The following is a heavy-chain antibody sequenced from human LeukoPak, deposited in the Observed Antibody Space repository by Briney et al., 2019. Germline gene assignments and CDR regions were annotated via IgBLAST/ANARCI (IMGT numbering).Heavy chain of an antibody. V-gene: IGHV4-39*07. J-gene: IGHJ5*02. CDR2: IYYSEST. D-gene: IGHD3-16*02. CDR1: GGSISSSSYY. CDR3: ARVTADQDDYIWGSYRLPPWFDP. Sequence: PSETLSLTCIVSGGSISSSSYYWGWIRQPPGKGLEWIGCIYYSESTYYNPSLKSRVTISGDTSKNQFSLKLSSVTAADTAVYYCARVTADQDDYIWGSYRLPPWFDPWGQGTLVTVSS.